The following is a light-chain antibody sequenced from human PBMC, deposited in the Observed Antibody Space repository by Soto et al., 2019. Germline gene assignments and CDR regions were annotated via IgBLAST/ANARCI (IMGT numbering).Light chain of an antibody. J-gene: IGKJ1*01. CDR1: RDVGSD. CDR2: AAP. Sequence: TQMTQSPLSLSASVGEKIIITCRASRDVGSDVSWYQQKPGQAPKLVIYAAPNLYTGVPSRFSGRRSGTEFTLTISSLQPEDFASYYCLQDYGDSWTFGQGTKVEIE. CDR3: LQDYGDSWT. V-gene: IGKV1-6*01.